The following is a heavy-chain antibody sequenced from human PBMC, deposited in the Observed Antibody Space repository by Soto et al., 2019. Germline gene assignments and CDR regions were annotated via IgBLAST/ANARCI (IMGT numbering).Heavy chain of an antibody. J-gene: IGHJ4*02. CDR3: ARGDDYAYYFDY. CDR2: IWYDGSNK. D-gene: IGHD4-17*01. Sequence: QVQLVESGGGVVQPGRSLRLSCAASGFTFSSYGMHWVRQAPGKGLEWVAVIWYDGSNKYYADSVKGRFTISRDNSKNTLDLQMNSLRAEDTAVYYCARGDDYAYYFDYWGQGTLVTVSS. V-gene: IGHV3-33*01. CDR1: GFTFSSYG.